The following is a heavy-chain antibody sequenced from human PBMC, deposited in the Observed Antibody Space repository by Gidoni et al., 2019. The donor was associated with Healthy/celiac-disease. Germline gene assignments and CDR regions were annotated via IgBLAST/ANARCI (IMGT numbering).Heavy chain of an antibody. J-gene: IGHJ4*02. V-gene: IGHV3-48*01. CDR1: GFTFSSYS. CDR2: ISSSSSTI. CDR3: ARDRLIDY. D-gene: IGHD3-16*01. Sequence: EVQLVDSGGGLVQPGASLRLSCAASGFTFSSYSMNWVRQAPGKGLEWVSYISSSSSTIYYADSVKGRFTISRDNAKNSLYLQMNSLRAEDTAVYYCARDRLIDYWGQGTLVTVSS.